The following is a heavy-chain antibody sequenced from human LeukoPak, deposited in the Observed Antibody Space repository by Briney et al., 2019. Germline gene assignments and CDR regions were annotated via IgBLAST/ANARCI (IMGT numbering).Heavy chain of an antibody. D-gene: IGHD3-9*01. CDR3: ARVGRYFDWLPFLCDY. J-gene: IGHJ4*02. CDR1: GYTFTSYG. V-gene: IGHV1-18*01. CDR2: ISAYNGNT. Sequence: ASVKVSCKASGYTFTSYGIGWARQAPGQGLEWMGWISAYNGNTNYAQKLQGRVTMTTDTSTSTAYMELRSLRSDDTAVYYCARVGRYFDWLPFLCDYWGQGTLVTVSS.